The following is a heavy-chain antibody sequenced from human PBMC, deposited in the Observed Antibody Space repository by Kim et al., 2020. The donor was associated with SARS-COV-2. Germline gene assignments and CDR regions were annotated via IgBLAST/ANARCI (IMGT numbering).Heavy chain of an antibody. Sequence: SETLSLTCTVSGGSISSGGYYWSWIRQHPGKGLEWIGYIYYSGSTYYNPSLKSRVTISVDTSKNQFSLKLSSVTAADTAVYYCARDYQDPYYYYYGMDVWGQGTTVTVSS. J-gene: IGHJ6*02. CDR2: IYYSGST. CDR3: ARDYQDPYYYYYGMDV. CDR1: GGSISSGGYY. V-gene: IGHV4-31*03. D-gene: IGHD2-2*01.